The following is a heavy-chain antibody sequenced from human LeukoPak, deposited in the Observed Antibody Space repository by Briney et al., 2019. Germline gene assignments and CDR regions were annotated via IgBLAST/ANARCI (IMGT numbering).Heavy chain of an antibody. CDR2: MSSSGIS. D-gene: IGHD6-19*01. CDR3: AKGAGPPWFDP. J-gene: IGHJ5*02. CDR1: GGSISSTSHY. Sequence: SETLSLTCTVSGGSISSTSHYWGWIRQPPGKGLEWIGRMSSSGISTYSPSLKSRVTISIDTSRNQFSMNLNSVTAADTAVYYCAKGAGPPWFDPWGQGTLVTVSS. V-gene: IGHV4-39*07.